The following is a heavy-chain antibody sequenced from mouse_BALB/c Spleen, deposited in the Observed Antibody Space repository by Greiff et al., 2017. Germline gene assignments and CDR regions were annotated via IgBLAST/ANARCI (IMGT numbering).Heavy chain of an antibody. CDR1: GYTFTDYN. D-gene: IGHD4-1*01. V-gene: IGHV1S29*02. CDR3: ARDWDRYFDV. J-gene: IGHJ1*01. Sequence: VQLQQSGPELVKPGASVKISCKASGYTFTDYNMHWVKQSPGKSLEWIGYIYPYNGGTGYNQKFKSKATLTVDNSSSTAYMELRSLTSEDSAVYYCARDWDRYFDVWGAGTTVTVSS. CDR2: IYPYNGGT.